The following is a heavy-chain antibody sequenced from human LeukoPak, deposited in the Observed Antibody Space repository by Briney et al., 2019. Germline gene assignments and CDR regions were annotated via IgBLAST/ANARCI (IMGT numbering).Heavy chain of an antibody. D-gene: IGHD3-9*01. CDR3: ARDRWVMGDLTDDYNEDFAY. J-gene: IGHJ4*02. V-gene: IGHV3-64*01. Sequence: GGSLRLSCAASGFTFSSYAMHWVRQAPGKGLEYVSAISSNGGSTYYANSVKGRFTISRDNSKNTLYLQMGSLRAEDMAVYYCARDRWVMGDLTDDYNEDFAYWGQGTLVTVSS. CDR2: ISSNGGST. CDR1: GFTFSSYA.